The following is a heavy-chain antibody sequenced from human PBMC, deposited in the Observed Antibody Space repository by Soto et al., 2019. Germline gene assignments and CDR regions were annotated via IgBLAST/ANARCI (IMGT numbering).Heavy chain of an antibody. J-gene: IGHJ4*02. V-gene: IGHV3-30*04. CDR3: ARDDLRVVTAAAIPEH. Sequence: HVQLVESGGGVVQPGKSLRLSCAASGFVFSHFAMHWVRQAPGKGLEWVAVSSYDGSKNFYADAVKGRFTISRDHSKSTLYLQMDSLRPEDTAMYYCARDDLRVVTAAAIPEHWGQGILVTVSS. CDR2: SSYDGSKN. D-gene: IGHD2-2*01. CDR1: GFVFSHFA.